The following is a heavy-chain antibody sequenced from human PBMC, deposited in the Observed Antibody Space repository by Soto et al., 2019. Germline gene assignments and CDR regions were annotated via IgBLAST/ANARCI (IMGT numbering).Heavy chain of an antibody. Sequence: GGSLRLSCAASGFTFSSYAMSWVRQAPGKGLEWVSAISGSGGSTYYADSVKGRFTISRDNSKNTRYLQMNSLRAEDTAVYYCAKDHFGQQLVFDAFGIWGQGTMVTASS. J-gene: IGHJ3*02. V-gene: IGHV3-23*01. CDR2: ISGSGGST. CDR3: AKDHFGQQLVFDAFGI. D-gene: IGHD6-13*01. CDR1: GFTFSSYA.